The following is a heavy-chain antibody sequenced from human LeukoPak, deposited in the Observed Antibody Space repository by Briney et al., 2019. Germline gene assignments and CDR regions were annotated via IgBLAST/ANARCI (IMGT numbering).Heavy chain of an antibody. V-gene: IGHV4-59*01. J-gene: IGHJ3*02. CDR2: IYYSGIT. D-gene: IGHD1-26*01. CDR3: ARAGRWEGRPHAFDI. CDR1: GGSISNYY. Sequence: SETLSLTCTVSGGSISNYYWNYIRQPPGKGLEWIGHIYYSGITNYNPSLKSRVTISVDTSKNQFSLKLSSVTAADTAVYYCARAGRWEGRPHAFDIWGQGTMVAVSS.